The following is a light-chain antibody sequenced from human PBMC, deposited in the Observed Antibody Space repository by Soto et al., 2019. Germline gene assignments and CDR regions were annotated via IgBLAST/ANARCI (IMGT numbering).Light chain of an antibody. CDR3: QQRSNWPFLT. CDR1: QSVSSY. J-gene: IGKJ4*01. Sequence: EIVLTQSPATLSLSPGERATLSCRASQSVSSYLAWYQQKTGQAPRLLIYDASNRATGIPARFSGSGSGTDFTLTISSLAPEDFAVYYCQQRSNWPFLTFGGGTKVELK. CDR2: DAS. V-gene: IGKV3-11*01.